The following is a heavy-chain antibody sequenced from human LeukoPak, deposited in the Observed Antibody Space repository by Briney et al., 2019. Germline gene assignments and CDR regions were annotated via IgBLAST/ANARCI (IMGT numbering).Heavy chain of an antibody. CDR1: GFAFSNFW. Sequence: GGSLRLSCTASGFAFSNFWMHWVRQAPGKGLVWVSRIKTDGSSTNYADPVKGRFTISRDNAKNTRYLQMNSLRAEDTAVYYCLRDRDYWGQGTLVTVSS. J-gene: IGHJ4*02. CDR2: IKTDGSST. V-gene: IGHV3-74*01. CDR3: LRDRDY.